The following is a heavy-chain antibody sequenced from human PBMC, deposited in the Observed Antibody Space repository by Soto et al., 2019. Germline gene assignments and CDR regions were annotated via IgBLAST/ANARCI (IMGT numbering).Heavy chain of an antibody. V-gene: IGHV4-59*11. D-gene: IGHD6-19*01. CDR2: IFYSGSTTY. Sequence: PSETLSLTCTVSGGSISGHYWIWIRQPPGEGMEWIGYIFYSGSTTYNNNPSLKSRVSMSVDTSKNQFYLRLSSVTAADTAVYYCARVGSSGWSPDYWGQGTLVTVSS. CDR3: ARVGSSGWSPDY. J-gene: IGHJ4*02. CDR1: GGSISGHY.